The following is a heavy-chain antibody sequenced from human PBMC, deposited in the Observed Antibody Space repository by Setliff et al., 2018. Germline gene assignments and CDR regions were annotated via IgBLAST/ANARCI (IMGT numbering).Heavy chain of an antibody. Sequence: PSETLSLTCRVSGGSISSGNYYWGLIRQPPGKGLEWVATTYYSGSAYSNPSLKSRLIISVDAPDNQFSVKLSSVTAAETAVYYCARHKSNGSGSYPSLYMDVWGKGIMVTVSS. CDR1: GGSISSGNYY. J-gene: IGHJ6*03. CDR3: ARHKSNGSGSYPSLYMDV. CDR2: TYYSGSA. D-gene: IGHD3-10*01. V-gene: IGHV4-39*01.